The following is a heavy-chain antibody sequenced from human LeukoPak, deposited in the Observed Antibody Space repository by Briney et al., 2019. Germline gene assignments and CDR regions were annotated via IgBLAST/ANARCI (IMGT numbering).Heavy chain of an antibody. CDR3: ARGYYYDSSGYWAPFDY. D-gene: IGHD3-22*01. V-gene: IGHV3-21*01. J-gene: IGHJ4*02. Sequence: GGSLRLSCAASGFTFTSYSMNWVRQAPGKGLEWVSSISSGSGYIHYADSLKGRFTISRDNAKNSLYLQMNSLGAEDTAVYYCARGYYYDSSGYWAPFDYWGQGTLVTVSS. CDR1: GFTFTSYS. CDR2: ISSGSGYI.